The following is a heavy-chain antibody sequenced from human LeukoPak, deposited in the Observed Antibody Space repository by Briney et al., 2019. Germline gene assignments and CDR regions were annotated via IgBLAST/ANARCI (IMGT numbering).Heavy chain of an antibody. J-gene: IGHJ3*02. CDR3: ARTRDSSGYYYDAFDI. V-gene: IGHV1-69*13. CDR2: IIPIFGTA. CDR1: GGTFSSYA. D-gene: IGHD3-22*01. Sequence: GASVKVSCTASGGTFSSYAISWVRQAPGQGLEWMGGIIPIFGTANYAQKFQGRVTITADESTSTAYMELSSLRSEDTAVYYCARTRDSSGYYYDAFDIWGQGTMVTVSS.